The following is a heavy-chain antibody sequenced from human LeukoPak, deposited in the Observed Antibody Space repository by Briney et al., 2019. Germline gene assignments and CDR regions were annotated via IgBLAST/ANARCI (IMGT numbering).Heavy chain of an antibody. CDR1: GGSISSYS. Sequence: RPSETLSLTCSVSGGSISSYSWSWIHQPPGKGLEWIGYIYNSGSTNYNPSLKSRITISVDTPKNHFSLKLTSVTAADTAVYYCARASGSGSYPLDYWGQGTLVTVSS. CDR2: IYNSGST. CDR3: ARASGSGSYPLDY. J-gene: IGHJ4*02. D-gene: IGHD3-10*01. V-gene: IGHV4-59*01.